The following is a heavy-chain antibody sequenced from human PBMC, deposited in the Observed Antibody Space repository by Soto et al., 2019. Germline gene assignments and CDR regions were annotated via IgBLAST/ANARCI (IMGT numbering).Heavy chain of an antibody. CDR3: GKGREGAAAGPTNFYAMDV. V-gene: IGHV3-23*01. J-gene: IGHJ6*02. CDR1: GFTFSSYA. Sequence: EVQLLESGGGLVQPGGSLRLSCAASGFTFSSYAMSWVRQAPGKGLEWVSVISGSGDSTYYVDSVRGRLTISRDKSQKTLYLILIKLRAEETAVYYCGKGREGAAAGPTNFYAMDVWGQGTMVTVSS. D-gene: IGHD6-13*01. CDR2: ISGSGDST.